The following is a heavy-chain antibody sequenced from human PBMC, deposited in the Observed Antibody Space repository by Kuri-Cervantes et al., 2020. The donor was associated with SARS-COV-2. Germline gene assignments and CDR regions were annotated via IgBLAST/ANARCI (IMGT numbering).Heavy chain of an antibody. D-gene: IGHD3-22*01. V-gene: IGHV3-30*18. CDR2: ISYEGSIK. CDR1: GFTFSTYG. Sequence: GESLKISCAASGFTFSTYGMHWVRQAPGKGLEWVALISYEGSIKSYADSVKGRFTISRDSSKNTLYLQMNSLRAEDTAVYYCAKEGPTGYYDSSGYYYDYYYGMDVWGQGTTVTVSS. CDR3: AKEGPTGYYDSSGYYYDYYYGMDV. J-gene: IGHJ6*02.